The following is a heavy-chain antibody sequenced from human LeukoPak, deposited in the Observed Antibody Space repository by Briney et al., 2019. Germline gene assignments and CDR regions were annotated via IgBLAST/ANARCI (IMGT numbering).Heavy chain of an antibody. J-gene: IGHJ3*02. CDR1: GGSISSYY. CDR3: AHLNVHNWNLPRDAFDI. Sequence: SETLSLTCTVSGGSISSYYWSWIRQPPGKGLEWIGYIYYSGSTNYNPSLKSRVTISVDTSKNQFSLKLSSVTAADTAVYYCAHLNVHNWNLPRDAFDIWGQGTTVTVSS. V-gene: IGHV4-59*01. D-gene: IGHD1-20*01. CDR2: IYYSGST.